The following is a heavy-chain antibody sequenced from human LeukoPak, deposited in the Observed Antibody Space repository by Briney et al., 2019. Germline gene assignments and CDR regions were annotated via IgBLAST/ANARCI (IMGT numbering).Heavy chain of an antibody. CDR2: ISSTSTYI. CDR1: GFTFSSYS. V-gene: IGHV3-21*01. J-gene: IGHJ4*02. CDR3: ARDAVTQPRSDISGHYPPYHFDY. Sequence: GGSLRLSCAASGFTFSSYSINWVRRAPGKGLEWVSSISSTSTYIYYADSVKGRFTISRDNAKNSLYLQMNSLRAEDTAVYYCARDAVTQPRSDISGHYPPYHFDYWGQGTLVTVSS. D-gene: IGHD3-22*01.